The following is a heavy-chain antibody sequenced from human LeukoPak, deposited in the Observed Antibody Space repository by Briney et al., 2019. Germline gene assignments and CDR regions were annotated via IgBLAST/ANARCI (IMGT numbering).Heavy chain of an antibody. J-gene: IGHJ4*02. D-gene: IGHD3-10*01. CDR1: GFTFSNYG. CDR2: ISYDGSNK. Sequence: GGSLRLSCAASGFTFSNYGMHWVRQAPGKGLEWVAVISYDGSNKYYADSVKGRFTISRDNSKNTLYLQMNSLRAEDTAVYSCAKEARLLWFGDRLENWGQGTLVTASS. CDR3: AKEARLLWFGDRLEN. V-gene: IGHV3-30*18.